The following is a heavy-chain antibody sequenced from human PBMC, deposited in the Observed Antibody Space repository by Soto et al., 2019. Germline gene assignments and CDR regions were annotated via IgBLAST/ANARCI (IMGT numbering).Heavy chain of an antibody. V-gene: IGHV3-23*01. D-gene: IGHD6-13*01. CDR1: GFSFSTYA. Sequence: GGSLRLSCAASGFSFSTYALSWVRQAPGKGLEWVSTISGGDGSTYFADSVKGRFTISRDNSKNTLYLQMNSLRAEDTAVYYCAKHGSADKGMGPNFFDFWGHGTLVRASS. CDR2: ISGGDGST. CDR3: AKHGSADKGMGPNFFDF. J-gene: IGHJ4*01.